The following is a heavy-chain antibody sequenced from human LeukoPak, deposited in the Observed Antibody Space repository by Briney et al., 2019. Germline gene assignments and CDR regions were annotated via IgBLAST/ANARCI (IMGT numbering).Heavy chain of an antibody. CDR2: INPNSGGT. V-gene: IGHV1-2*02. Sequence: ASVKVSCKASGYTFTGYYMHWVRQAPGRGLEWMGWINPNSGGTNYAQKFQGRVTMTRDTSISTAYMELSRLRSDDTAVYYCARESPEGGGQTYYDYVWGSYLHFDYWGQGTLVTVSS. CDR3: ARESPEGGGQTYYDYVWGSYLHFDY. CDR1: GYTFTGYY. D-gene: IGHD3-16*02. J-gene: IGHJ4*02.